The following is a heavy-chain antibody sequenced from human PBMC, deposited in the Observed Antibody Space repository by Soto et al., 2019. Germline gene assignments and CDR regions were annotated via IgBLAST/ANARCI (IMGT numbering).Heavy chain of an antibody. J-gene: IGHJ4*02. Sequence: GYSRKISCKDSGYGLTNYWIGGVRQMPRKGLEWMGIIYPTDSDTSISPSFQGQVTISADKSITTVYLQWNSLKASDTAKYYCARQRGNYSPLGYFDYWGQGTLVTVSS. CDR1: GYGLTNYW. CDR3: ARQRGNYSPLGYFDY. CDR2: IYPTDSDT. V-gene: IGHV5-51*01. D-gene: IGHD4-4*01.